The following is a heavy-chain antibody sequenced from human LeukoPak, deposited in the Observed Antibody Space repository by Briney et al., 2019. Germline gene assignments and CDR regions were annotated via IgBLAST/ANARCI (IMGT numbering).Heavy chain of an antibody. CDR2: ISGSGGST. CDR3: AKLSTSGTTSFDY. V-gene: IGHV3-23*01. D-gene: IGHD4-17*01. J-gene: IGHJ4*02. CDR1: GFTFSSYA. Sequence: GGSLRLSCAASGFTFSSYAMSWVRQAPGKGLEWVSAISGSGGSTYYADSVKGRFTISRDNSKNTLYLQMNSLRAGDTAVYYCAKLSTSGTTSFDYWGQGTLVTVSS.